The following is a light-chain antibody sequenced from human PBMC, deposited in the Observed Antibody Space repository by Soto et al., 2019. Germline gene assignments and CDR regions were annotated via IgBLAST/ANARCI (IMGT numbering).Light chain of an antibody. CDR2: RAS. CDR3: QQYRSYST. Sequence: DIQMTQSPATLSASVGDRVTITCRASQSIEDLLAWYQQKPGIAPKLLVYRASTLESGVPSRFSGSGSGTEFTLTINSLQPYDFATYFCQQYRSYSTFGQGTKVEI. J-gene: IGKJ1*01. CDR1: QSIEDL. V-gene: IGKV1-5*03.